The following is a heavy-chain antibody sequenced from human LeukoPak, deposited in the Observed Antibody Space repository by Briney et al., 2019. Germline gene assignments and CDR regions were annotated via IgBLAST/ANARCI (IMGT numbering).Heavy chain of an antibody. CDR3: AKDQSGTYYFDY. V-gene: IGHV3-30*02. Sequence: GGSLRLSCAASGFTFSSYGMHWVRQAPGKGLEWVAFIRYDGSIKSYADFVKGRFTISRDDSKNTLFLQMDSLRAEDTAVYYCAKDQSGTYYFDYWGQGTLVTVSS. CDR1: GFTFSSYG. J-gene: IGHJ4*02. CDR2: IRYDGSIK. D-gene: IGHD1-26*01.